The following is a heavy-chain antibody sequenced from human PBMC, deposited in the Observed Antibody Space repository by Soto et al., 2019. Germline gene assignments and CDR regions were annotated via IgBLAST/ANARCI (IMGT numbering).Heavy chain of an antibody. V-gene: IGHV3-21*01. J-gene: IGHJ3*02. CDR1: GFTFSSYS. D-gene: IGHD2-2*01. CDR3: ASTDIVVVPAGNYDAFDI. Sequence: PGGSMRLSCAASGFTFSSYSMNWVRQAPGKGLERVSSISSSSSYIYYADSVKGRFTISRDNAKNSLYLQMNSLRAEDTAVYYCASTDIVVVPAGNYDAFDIWGQGTMVTXSS. CDR2: ISSSSSYI.